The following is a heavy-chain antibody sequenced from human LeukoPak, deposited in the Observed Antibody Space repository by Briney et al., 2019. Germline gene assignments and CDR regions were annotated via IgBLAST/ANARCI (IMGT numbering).Heavy chain of an antibody. V-gene: IGHV3-23*01. Sequence: GGSLRLSCAASGFTFSSYAMSWVRQAPGKGLEWVSAISGSGGSTYYADSVKGRFTISRDNSKNTLYLQMNSLRAEGTAVYYCAKDPAAAGLYNWFDPWGQGTLVTVSS. CDR3: AKDPAAAGLYNWFDP. CDR2: ISGSGGST. J-gene: IGHJ5*02. D-gene: IGHD6-13*01. CDR1: GFTFSSYA.